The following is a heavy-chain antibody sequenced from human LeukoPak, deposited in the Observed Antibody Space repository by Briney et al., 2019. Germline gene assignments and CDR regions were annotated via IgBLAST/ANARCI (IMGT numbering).Heavy chain of an antibody. D-gene: IGHD3-22*01. J-gene: IGHJ4*02. Sequence: GGSLRLSCAASGFTFSSYAMHWVRQAPGKGLEWVAVISYDGSNKYYADSVQGRFTISRDNSKNTLYLQMNSLRAEDTAVYYCAREKINYDSSGYYLGYFDYWGQGPLVTVSS. V-gene: IGHV3-30*04. CDR2: ISYDGSNK. CDR1: GFTFSSYA. CDR3: AREKINYDSSGYYLGYFDY.